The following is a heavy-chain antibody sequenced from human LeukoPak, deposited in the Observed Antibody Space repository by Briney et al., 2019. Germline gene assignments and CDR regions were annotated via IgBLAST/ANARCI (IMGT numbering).Heavy chain of an antibody. J-gene: IGHJ5*02. Sequence: EGSLRLSCAASGFTFSSYAMSWVRQAPGKGLEWVSAISGSGGSTYYADSVKGRFTISRDNSKNTLYLQMNSLRAEDTAVYYCAKSPSIVVVPAANFGGWFDLWGQGTLVTVSS. CDR2: ISGSGGST. V-gene: IGHV3-23*01. CDR3: AKSPSIVVVPAANFGGWFDL. CDR1: GFTFSSYA. D-gene: IGHD2-2*01.